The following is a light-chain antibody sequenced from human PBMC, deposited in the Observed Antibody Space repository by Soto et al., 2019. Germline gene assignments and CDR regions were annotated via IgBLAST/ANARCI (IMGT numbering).Light chain of an antibody. Sequence: EIVMTQSPATLSVSPGERATLSCRASQSVSSNLAWYQQKPGQAPRLLIYGASTRATGIPARFSGSGSGTEFPLTIISLQSEDFAVYYCQQYNNWPPYTFCQGTKLEIK. CDR1: QSVSSN. V-gene: IGKV3-15*01. J-gene: IGKJ2*01. CDR2: GAS. CDR3: QQYNNWPPYT.